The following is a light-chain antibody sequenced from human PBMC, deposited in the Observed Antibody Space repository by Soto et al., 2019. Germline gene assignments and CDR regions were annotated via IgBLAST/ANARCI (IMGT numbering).Light chain of an antibody. CDR2: GNS. CDR3: QSYDSSLSVV. V-gene: IGLV1-40*01. J-gene: IGLJ2*01. CDR1: SSNIGAGYD. Sequence: QSVLTQPPSVSVAPGQRVTISCTGSSSNIGAGYDVHWYQQLPGTAPKLLIYGNSNRTSGVPDRFSGSKSGTSASLAITGFQAEDEADYYCQSYDSSLSVVFGGGTKLTVL.